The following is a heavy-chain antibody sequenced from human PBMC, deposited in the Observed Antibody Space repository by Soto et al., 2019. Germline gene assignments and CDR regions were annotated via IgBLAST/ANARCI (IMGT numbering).Heavy chain of an antibody. CDR2: ISTYNGNT. D-gene: IGHD3-10*01. J-gene: IGHJ4*02. CDR3: AREMVRGVGSDY. V-gene: IGHV1-18*01. Sequence: QFQLVQSGAEVKKPGASVKVSCKASGYTFTSYGISWVRQAPGQGLEWMAWISTYNGNTKYAKKLQGRVTMTTDTSTSTAYMELRSLRSDDTAVFDCAREMVRGVGSDYWGQGPMVTVSS. CDR1: GYTFTSYG.